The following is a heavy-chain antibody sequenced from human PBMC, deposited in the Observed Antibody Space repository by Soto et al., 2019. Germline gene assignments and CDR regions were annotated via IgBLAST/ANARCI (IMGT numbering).Heavy chain of an antibody. D-gene: IGHD6-13*01. Sequence: ASVKVSCKASGYTFTSYGISWVRQAPGQGLEWMGLISAYNGNTNYAQKLQGRVTMTTDTSTSTAYMELRSLRSDDTAVYYCALGYSSRWYNYYGMDVWGQGTTVTVSS. CDR2: ISAYNGNT. J-gene: IGHJ6*02. CDR3: ALGYSSRWYNYYGMDV. CDR1: GYTFTSYG. V-gene: IGHV1-18*01.